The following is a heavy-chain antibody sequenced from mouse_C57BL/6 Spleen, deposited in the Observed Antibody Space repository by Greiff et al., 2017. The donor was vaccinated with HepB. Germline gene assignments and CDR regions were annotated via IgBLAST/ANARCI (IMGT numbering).Heavy chain of an antibody. Sequence: KLVESGGGLVQPGGSLSLSCAASGFTFTDYYMSWVRQPPGKALEWLGFIRNKANGYTTEYSASVKGQFTISRDNSQSILYLQMNALRAEDSATYYCARGRPYAMDYWGQGTSVTVSS. V-gene: IGHV7-3*01. CDR2: IRNKANGYTT. J-gene: IGHJ4*01. CDR1: GFTFTDYY. CDR3: ARGRPYAMDY.